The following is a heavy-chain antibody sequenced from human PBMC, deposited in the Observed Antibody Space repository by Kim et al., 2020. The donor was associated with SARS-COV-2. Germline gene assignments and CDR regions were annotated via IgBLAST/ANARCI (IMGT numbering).Heavy chain of an antibody. D-gene: IGHD3-10*01. J-gene: IGHJ4*02. CDR2: ISYDGSNK. CDR1: GFTFSSYA. V-gene: IGHV3-30*04. Sequence: GGSLRLSCAASGFTFSSYAMHWVRQAPGKGLEWVAVISYDGSNKYYADSVKGLFTISRDNSKSTLYLQMNSLRAEDTAVYYCARLSSGSYYMGYFDYWGQGTLVTVSS. CDR3: ARLSSGSYYMGYFDY.